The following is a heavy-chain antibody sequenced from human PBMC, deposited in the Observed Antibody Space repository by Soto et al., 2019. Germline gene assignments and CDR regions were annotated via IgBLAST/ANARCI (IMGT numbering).Heavy chain of an antibody. CDR1: GFTFDNYG. V-gene: IGHV3-30*18. D-gene: IGHD5-18*01. CDR2: ISYDGSYK. J-gene: IGHJ6*02. Sequence: GGSLRLSCAASGFTFDNYGMHWVRQAPGKGLEWVSGISYDGSYKYYADSVKGRFIISRDNPKNTLYLQMNSLRTEDTAVYYCAKELSHSYGYTRYYFYGMDVWGPGTTVTVSS. CDR3: AKELSHSYGYTRYYFYGMDV.